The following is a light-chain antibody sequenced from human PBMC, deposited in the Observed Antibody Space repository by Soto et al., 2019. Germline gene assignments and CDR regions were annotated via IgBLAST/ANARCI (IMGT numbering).Light chain of an antibody. V-gene: IGKV3-15*01. CDR1: QSVNSN. CDR2: GAP. Sequence: EIVMTQSPATLSVSPGERATLSCRASQSVNSNLAWYQQKPGQAPRLLIYGAPTKASGIPARFSGSGSGTEFTLTISSLQSEDFAVYYCQHYNNWPPYTFGQGTKVDIK. CDR3: QHYNNWPPYT. J-gene: IGKJ2*01.